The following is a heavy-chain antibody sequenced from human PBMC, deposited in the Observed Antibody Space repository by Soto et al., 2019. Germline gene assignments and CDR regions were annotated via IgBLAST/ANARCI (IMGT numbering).Heavy chain of an antibody. Sequence: EVQLVESGGGLVQPGRSLRLSCAASGFTFDDYAMHWVRQVPGKGLEWVSGINWNSGSIGYGDSVKGRFAISRDNAKNPLHLEMNRLSAEDTGLFYCVKDESINWYSWHFRHWGQGTLVTVSS. J-gene: IGHJ1*01. CDR2: INWNSGSI. CDR1: GFTFDDYA. CDR3: VKDESINWYSWHFRH. D-gene: IGHD6-13*01. V-gene: IGHV3-9*01.